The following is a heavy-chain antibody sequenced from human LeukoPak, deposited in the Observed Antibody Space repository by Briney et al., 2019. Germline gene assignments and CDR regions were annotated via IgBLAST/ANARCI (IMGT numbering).Heavy chain of an antibody. CDR3: ARENYYDDY. J-gene: IGHJ4*02. Sequence: SETLSLTCTVSGGSISSYYWSWIRQPPGKGLEWIGYIYYSGSTNYNPSLKSRVTISVDTSKNQFSLKLRSVTAADTAVYYCARENYYDDYWGQGTLVTVSS. CDR2: IYYSGST. V-gene: IGHV4-59*01. CDR1: GGSISSYY.